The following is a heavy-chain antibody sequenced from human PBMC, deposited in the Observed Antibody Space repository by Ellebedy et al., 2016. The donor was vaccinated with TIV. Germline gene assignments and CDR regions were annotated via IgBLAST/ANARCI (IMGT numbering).Heavy chain of an antibody. CDR1: GGSFSGYY. CDR2: INHSGST. CDR3: ARGIQLVAINWFDP. D-gene: IGHD6-13*01. J-gene: IGHJ5*02. Sequence: SETLSLXXAVHGGSFSGYYWSWIRQPPGKGLEWIGEINHSGSTNYNPSLKSRVTILVDTSKNQFSLKLNSVTAADTAVYYCARGIQLVAINWFDPWGQGTLVTVSS. V-gene: IGHV4-34*01.